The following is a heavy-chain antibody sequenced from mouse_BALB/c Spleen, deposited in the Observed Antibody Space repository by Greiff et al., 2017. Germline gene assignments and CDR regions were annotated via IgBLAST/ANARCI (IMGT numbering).Heavy chain of an antibody. CDR2: INPSSGYT. Sequence: VQRVESGAELARPGASVKMSCKASGYTFTSYTMHWVKQRPGQGLEWIGYINPSSGYTNYNQKFKDKATLTADKSSSTAYMQLSSLTSEDSAVYYCARTARYYAMDYWGQGTSVTVSS. CDR1: GYTFTSYT. CDR3: ARTARYYAMDY. J-gene: IGHJ4*01. D-gene: IGHD3-1*01. V-gene: IGHV1-4*01.